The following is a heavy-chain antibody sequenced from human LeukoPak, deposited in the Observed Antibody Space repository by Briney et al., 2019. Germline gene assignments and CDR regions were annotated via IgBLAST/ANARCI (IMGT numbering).Heavy chain of an antibody. CDR1: GFTFSGFA. CDR3: ARRRVGSILDY. V-gene: IGHV3-23*01. CDR2: MSDSGVSS. Sequence: GGSLRLSCAASGFTFSGFAMGWVRQAPGKGLEWVSGMSDSGVSSYYADSVKGRFTISRDNAKNSLYLQMNSLRDEDTALYHCARRRVGSILDYWGQGTLVTVSS. J-gene: IGHJ4*02. D-gene: IGHD1-26*01.